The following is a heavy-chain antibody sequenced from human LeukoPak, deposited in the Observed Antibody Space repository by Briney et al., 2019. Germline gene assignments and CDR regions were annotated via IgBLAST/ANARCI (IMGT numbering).Heavy chain of an antibody. CDR1: GYTFTGYY. CDR2: INPNSGGT. Sequence: ASVKVSCKASGYTFTGYYMHWVRQAPGQGLEWMGWINPNSGGTNYAQKFRGRATMTRDTSISTAYMELSRLRSDDTAVYYCASGYSSSSGWFDPWGQGTLVTVSS. J-gene: IGHJ5*02. D-gene: IGHD6-6*01. CDR3: ASGYSSSSGWFDP. V-gene: IGHV1-2*02.